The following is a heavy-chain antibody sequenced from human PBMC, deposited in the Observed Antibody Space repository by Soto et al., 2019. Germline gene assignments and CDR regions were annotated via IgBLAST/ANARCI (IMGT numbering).Heavy chain of an antibody. V-gene: IGHV3-30*18. J-gene: IGHJ4*02. CDR2: ISYDGSNK. CDR3: AKGGHPSSSWPTVDY. Sequence: SLRLSCAASGFTFSSYGMHWVRQAPGKGLEWVAVISYDGSNKYYADSVKGRFTISRDNSKNTLYLQMNSLRAEDTAVYYCAKGGHPSSSWPTVDYWGQGTLVTVSS. CDR1: GFTFSSYG. D-gene: IGHD6-13*01.